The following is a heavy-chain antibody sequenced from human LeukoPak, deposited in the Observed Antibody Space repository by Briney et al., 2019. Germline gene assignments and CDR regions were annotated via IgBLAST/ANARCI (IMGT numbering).Heavy chain of an antibody. CDR1: GYTFTSYG. Sequence: ASVKVSCKASGYTFTSYGISWVRQAPGQGLEWMGWISAYNGNTNYAQKFQGRVTMTRNTSISTAYMELSSLRSEDTAVYYCARRSGGSGTTLGYWGQGTLVTVSS. V-gene: IGHV1-18*01. J-gene: IGHJ4*02. CDR2: ISAYNGNT. CDR3: ARRSGGSGTTLGY. D-gene: IGHD1-1*01.